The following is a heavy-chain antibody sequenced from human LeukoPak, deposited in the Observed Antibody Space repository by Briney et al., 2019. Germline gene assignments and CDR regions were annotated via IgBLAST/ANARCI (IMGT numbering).Heavy chain of an antibody. CDR3: ARDQAVAGGALDY. Sequence: ASVKVSCKASGGTFSSYAISWVRQAPGQGLEWMGRIIPILGIANYAQKFQGRVTMTRVTSTSTVYMELSSLRSEDTAVYYCARDQAVAGGALDYWGQGTLVTVSS. CDR1: GGTFSSYA. J-gene: IGHJ4*02. D-gene: IGHD6-19*01. CDR2: IIPILGIA. V-gene: IGHV1-69*04.